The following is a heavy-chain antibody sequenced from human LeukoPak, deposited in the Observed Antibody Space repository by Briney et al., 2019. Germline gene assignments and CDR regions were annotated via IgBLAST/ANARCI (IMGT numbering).Heavy chain of an antibody. CDR1: GFTFSSYG. CDR2: ISYDGSNK. CDR3: AKVSDYYDSSGYLDY. Sequence: GRSLRLSCAASGFTFSSYGMHWVRQAPGKGLEWVAVISYDGSNKYYADSVKGRFTISRDNSKNTLYQQMNSLRAEDTAVYYCAKVSDYYDSSGYLDYWGQGTLVTVSS. V-gene: IGHV3-30*18. J-gene: IGHJ4*02. D-gene: IGHD3-22*01.